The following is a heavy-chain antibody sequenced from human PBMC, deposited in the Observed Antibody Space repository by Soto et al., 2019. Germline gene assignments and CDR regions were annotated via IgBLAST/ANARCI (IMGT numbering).Heavy chain of an antibody. CDR2: ISWNSGSI. CDR3: AKDNAVAVAGQHYYYYYGMDV. V-gene: IGHV3-9*01. CDR1: GFTFDDYA. D-gene: IGHD6-19*01. J-gene: IGHJ6*02. Sequence: EVQLVESGGGLVQHGRSLRLSCAASGFTFDDYAMHWVRQAPGKGLEWVSGISWNSGSIGYADSGKGRYTISRDNAKNSLSLQLNSLRVEDTALYYCAKDNAVAVAGQHYYYYYGMDVWSHGTTVTVSS.